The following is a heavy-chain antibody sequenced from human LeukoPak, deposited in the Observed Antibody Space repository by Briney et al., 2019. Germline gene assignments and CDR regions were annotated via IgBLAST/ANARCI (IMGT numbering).Heavy chain of an antibody. V-gene: IGHV1-46*01. J-gene: IGHJ4*02. CDR3: ARAALGRRLPFDY. D-gene: IGHD3-16*01. CDR1: GYAFTTYY. Sequence: ASVKVSCKASGYAFTTYYLHWVRQAPGQGLEWKGLINPTGGSTNYAQRFQGRLTMTRDTSTNTVYMELGSLSSDDTALYFCARAALGRRLPFDYWGQGTLVTVSS. CDR2: INPTGGST.